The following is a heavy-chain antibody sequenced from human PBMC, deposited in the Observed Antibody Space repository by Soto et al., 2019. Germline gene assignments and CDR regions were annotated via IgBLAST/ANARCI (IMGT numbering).Heavy chain of an antibody. CDR1: GFTFSSYA. D-gene: IGHD3-22*01. J-gene: IGHJ4*02. CDR2: ISYDGSNK. CDR3: ARAREYYYDTSGSFDF. Sequence: QVQLVESGGGVVQPGRSLRLSCAASGFTFSSYAMHWVRQAPGKGLEWVAVISYDGSNKYYADSVKGRFTISRDKSKNTLYLQMNSLRVADTAVYHCARAREYYYDTSGSFDFWGQGTLVTVSS. V-gene: IGHV3-30-3*01.